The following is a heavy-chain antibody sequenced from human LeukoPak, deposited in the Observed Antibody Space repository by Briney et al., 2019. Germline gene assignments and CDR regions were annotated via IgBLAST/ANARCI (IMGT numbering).Heavy chain of an antibody. CDR1: GFTFSSYS. J-gene: IGHJ4*02. CDR3: AKDYSGTYFDY. D-gene: IGHD1-26*01. Sequence: GGSLRLSCAASGFTFSSYSMNWVRQAPGKGLEWVSFISSSSSTIYYADSVKGRFTISRDNSKNTVYLEMNSLRVEDTAVYYCAKDYSGTYFDYWGQGTLVTVSS. V-gene: IGHV3-48*01. CDR2: ISSSSSTI.